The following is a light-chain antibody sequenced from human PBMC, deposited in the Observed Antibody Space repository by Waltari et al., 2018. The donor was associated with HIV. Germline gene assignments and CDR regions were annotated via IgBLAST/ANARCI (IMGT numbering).Light chain of an antibody. CDR2: QDG. J-gene: IGLJ3*02. V-gene: IGLV3-1*01. Sequence: SYELTQPPSVSVSPGQTARIPCSGDHLGDKYACWYQQKPGKSPVLVIYQDGKRPSGIPERFSGSNSGNTATLIISGTQAMDEADYYCQAWDSSTWMFGGGTKLTVL. CDR3: QAWDSSTWM. CDR1: HLGDKY.